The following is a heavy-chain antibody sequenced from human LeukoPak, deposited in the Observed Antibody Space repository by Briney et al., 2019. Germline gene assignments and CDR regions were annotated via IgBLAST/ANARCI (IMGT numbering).Heavy chain of an antibody. Sequence: GGSLRLSCAASGFTFSNNAMGWVRQAPGKGLEWISSISGSGVTTFYADSVKGRFTISRDNSKNTFYLQMKSLRAEDTAVYFCAKHVLEAAVCYYYMEVWGKGTTVIVSS. D-gene: IGHD6-13*01. CDR1: GFTFSNNA. J-gene: IGHJ6*03. CDR2: ISGSGVTT. V-gene: IGHV3-23*01. CDR3: AKHVLEAAVCYYYMEV.